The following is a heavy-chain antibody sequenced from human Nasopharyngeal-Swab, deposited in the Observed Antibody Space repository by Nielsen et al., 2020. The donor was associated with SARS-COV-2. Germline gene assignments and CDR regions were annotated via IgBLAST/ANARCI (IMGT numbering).Heavy chain of an antibody. CDR2: IFPIFGTS. V-gene: IGHV1-69*13. CDR1: GGTFSSYA. CDR3: ARDLYGSGSYNFGAFDI. J-gene: IGHJ3*02. D-gene: IGHD3-10*01. Sequence: SSVKVSCKASGGTFSSYAISWVRQAPGQGLEWMGGIFPIFGTSNYAQKFQGRVTLTADESTSTAYMELSSLRSEDPAVYYCARDLYGSGSYNFGAFDIWGQGTMVTGSS.